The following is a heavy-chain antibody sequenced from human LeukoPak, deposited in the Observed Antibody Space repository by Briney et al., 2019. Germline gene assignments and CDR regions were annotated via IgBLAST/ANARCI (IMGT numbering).Heavy chain of an antibody. CDR2: INPNTGDT. D-gene: IGHD1-26*01. CDR3: ARGSGNYLFDY. Sequence: GCSVKVSCKASGYTFTAYYIQWVRQAPGQGLEWMGWINPNTGDTDYAQKFQVRVTVTRDTSISTSYMELSSLRSDDTAVYYCARGSGNYLFDYWGQGTLLTVSS. CDR1: GYTFTAYY. V-gene: IGHV1-2*02. J-gene: IGHJ4*02.